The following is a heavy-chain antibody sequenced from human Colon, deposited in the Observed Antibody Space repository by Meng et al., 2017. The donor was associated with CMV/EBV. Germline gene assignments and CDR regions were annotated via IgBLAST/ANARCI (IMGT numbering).Heavy chain of an antibody. CDR2: ISHDGTKK. CDR3: ARASNSSFDP. V-gene: IGHV3-30*04. J-gene: IGHJ5*02. D-gene: IGHD4-11*01. Sequence: LSCAASGFTFSAFPMHWVRQAPGKGLEWVAIISHDGTKKYYAESVKGRFSLSRDNSQNTVNVHMNSLRGDDTAVYYCARASNSSFDPWGQGTLVTVSS. CDR1: GFTFSAFP.